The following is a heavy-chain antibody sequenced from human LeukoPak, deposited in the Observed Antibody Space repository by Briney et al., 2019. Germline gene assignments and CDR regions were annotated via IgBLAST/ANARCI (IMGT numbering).Heavy chain of an antibody. V-gene: IGHV4-30-2*01. CDR2: IYHSGSGST. CDR1: GVTISSGGHS. D-gene: IGHD3-22*01. J-gene: IGHJ4*02. CDR3: ARENPSGYYNRPIDY. Sequence: PSETLSLTCTVSGVTISSGGHSWSWVRQPPGKGLEWIGYIYHSGSGSTYYNPSLKSRVTISIDTSKNQFSLKLSSVTAADTAIYYCARENPSGYYNRPIDYWGQGTLVTVSS.